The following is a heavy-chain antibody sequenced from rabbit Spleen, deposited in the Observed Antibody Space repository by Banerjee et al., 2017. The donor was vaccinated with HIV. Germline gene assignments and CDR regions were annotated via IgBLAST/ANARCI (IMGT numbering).Heavy chain of an antibody. CDR3: ARNYVNAFDP. CDR2: IAGSSSGFT. D-gene: IGHD1-1*01. V-gene: IGHV1S45*01. Sequence: QEQLEESGGDLVKPGASLTLTCTASGFSFSSSDYMCWVRQAPGKGLEWISCIAGSSSGFTYSATWAKGRFTCSKTSSTTVTLQMTSLTAADTATYFCARNYVNAFDPWGPGTLVTVS. CDR1: GFSFSSSDY. J-gene: IGHJ2*01.